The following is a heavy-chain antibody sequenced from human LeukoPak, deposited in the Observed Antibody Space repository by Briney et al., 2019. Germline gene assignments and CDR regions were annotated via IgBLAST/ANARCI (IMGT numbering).Heavy chain of an antibody. CDR1: GGSISSGGYY. D-gene: IGHD7-27*01. Sequence: SQTLSLTCTVSGGSISSGGYYWSWIRQHPGKGLEWIGYIYYSGSTYYNPSLKSRVTISVDTSKNQFSLKLSSVTAADTAVYYCARGGRLGYGMDVWGQGTTVTVSS. V-gene: IGHV4-31*03. CDR3: ARGGRLGYGMDV. CDR2: IYYSGST. J-gene: IGHJ6*02.